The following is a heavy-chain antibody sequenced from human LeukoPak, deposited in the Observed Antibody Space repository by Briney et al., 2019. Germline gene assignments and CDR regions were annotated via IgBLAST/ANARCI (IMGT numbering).Heavy chain of an antibody. CDR1: GYTFTGYY. Sequence: ASVTVSCKASGYTFTGYYMHWVRQAPGQGLEWMGWINPNSGGTNYAQKFQGRVTSPRDKSITTASMELRRMRSDDTAVYYCARVRLGRSNEVAHPPHYYYYMDVWGKGTKVTVSS. D-gene: IGHD5-12*01. V-gene: IGHV1-2*02. CDR2: INPNSGGT. J-gene: IGHJ6*03. CDR3: ARVRLGRSNEVAHPPHYYYYMDV.